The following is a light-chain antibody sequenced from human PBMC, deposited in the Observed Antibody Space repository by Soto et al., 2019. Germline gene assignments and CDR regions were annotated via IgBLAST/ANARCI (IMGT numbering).Light chain of an antibody. CDR2: EVS. CDR3: SSFSISSLLYV. J-gene: IGLJ1*01. CDR1: SSDVGGYNY. V-gene: IGLV2-14*01. Sequence: QSALTQPASVSGSPGQSITISCTGTSSDVGGYNYVSWYQQHPGKAPKVMIYEVSNRPSGVSNRVSGSKSGHTASLTISGLQAEDEADYYCSSFSISSLLYVFGTGTNLTVL.